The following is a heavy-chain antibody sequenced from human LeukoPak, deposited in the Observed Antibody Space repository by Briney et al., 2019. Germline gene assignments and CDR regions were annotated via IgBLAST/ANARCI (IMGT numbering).Heavy chain of an antibody. CDR2: IYPSDSDT. Sequence: GESLKSSCKASGYSFTDYWIVWVRQMPGKGLEWMGAIYPSDSDTRYSPSFQGQVTISADKSISAAYLQWSSLKASDTAMYYCARRGGDGLDYWGQGPLVTVSS. J-gene: IGHJ4*02. CDR1: GYSFTDYW. CDR3: ARRGGDGLDY. D-gene: IGHD3-16*01. V-gene: IGHV5-51*01.